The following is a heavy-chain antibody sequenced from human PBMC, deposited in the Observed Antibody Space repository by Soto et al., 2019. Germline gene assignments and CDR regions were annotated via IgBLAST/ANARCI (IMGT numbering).Heavy chain of an antibody. Sequence: SETLSLTCAVYGGSFIGYYWSWIRQPPGKGLEWIGEINHSGSTNYNPPLKSRVTISVDTSKNQFSLKLSSVIAADTAVYYCARGEGGRITIFGVVIRPPDYYYYCGMDFWGQGTTVTVSS. CDR3: ARGEGGRITIFGVVIRPPDYYYYCGMDF. CDR1: GGSFIGYY. CDR2: INHSGST. V-gene: IGHV4-34*01. J-gene: IGHJ6*02. D-gene: IGHD3-3*01.